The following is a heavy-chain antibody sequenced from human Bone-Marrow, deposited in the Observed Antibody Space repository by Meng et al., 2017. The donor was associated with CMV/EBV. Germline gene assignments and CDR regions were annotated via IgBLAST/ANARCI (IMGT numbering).Heavy chain of an antibody. J-gene: IGHJ4*02. CDR1: GFTFTSYW. CDR3: ARVGGSGSYDY. V-gene: IGHV3-74*01. CDR2: INSDGRST. D-gene: IGHD3-10*01. Sequence: GGSLRLSCAASGFTFTSYWMHWVRQAPGKGLVWVSRINSDGRSTNYADSVKGRFTISRDNAKNSLYLQMNSLRAEDTAVYYCARVGGSGSYDYWGQGTLVTVSS.